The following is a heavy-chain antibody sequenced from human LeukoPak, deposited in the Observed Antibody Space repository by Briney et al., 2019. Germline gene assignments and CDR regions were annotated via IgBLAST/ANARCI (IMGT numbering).Heavy chain of an antibody. J-gene: IGHJ4*01. D-gene: IGHD6-13*01. Sequence: HSGGSLRLSCAASGFTFSSYTMTWVRQAPGKGLEWVSTIGSSDGNTKYADSVKGRFTISRDNSKNTLYLQLNSVRVEDTAVYYCPSWHPVDHWGLGTLVTVSS. CDR1: GFTFSSYT. CDR2: IGSSDGNT. CDR3: PSWHPVDH. V-gene: IGHV3-23*01.